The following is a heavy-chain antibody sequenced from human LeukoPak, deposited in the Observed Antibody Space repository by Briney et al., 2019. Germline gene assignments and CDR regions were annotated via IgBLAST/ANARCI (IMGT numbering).Heavy chain of an antibody. D-gene: IGHD5-24*01. CDR3: ARAGGGDGYNYNY. CDR1: GFTFSSYS. J-gene: IGHJ4*02. Sequence: PGGSLRLSCAASGFTFSSYSMNWVRQAPGKGLEWVSSISSSSSYIYYADSVKGRFTISRDNAKNSLYLQMNSLRAEDTAVYYCARAGGGDGYNYNYWGQGTLVTVSS. V-gene: IGHV3-21*01. CDR2: ISSSSSYI.